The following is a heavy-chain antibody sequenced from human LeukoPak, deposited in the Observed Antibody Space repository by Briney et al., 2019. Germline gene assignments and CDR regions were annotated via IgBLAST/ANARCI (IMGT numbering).Heavy chain of an antibody. CDR1: GLPFTNAW. Sequence: GGSLRLSCAASGLPFTNAWMSWVRQAPGKGLELVGRIKSKTDGGTTDYAAPVKGRFTISRDDSKNTLYLQMNSLKTEDTAVYYCTPRARFDPWGQGTLVTVSS. CDR3: TPRARFDP. V-gene: IGHV3-15*01. CDR2: IKSKTDGGTT. J-gene: IGHJ5*02.